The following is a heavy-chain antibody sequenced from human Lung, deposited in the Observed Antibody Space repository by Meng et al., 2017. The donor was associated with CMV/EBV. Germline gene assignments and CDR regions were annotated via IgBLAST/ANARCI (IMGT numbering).Heavy chain of an antibody. CDR1: GGSMSSGNYY. V-gene: IGHV4-30-4*01. Sequence: QVQMQESGPRLVEPSQTRSLTCTVSGGSMSSGNYYWSWIRQPPGKGLEWIGYIHHSGSAYYNPSLKSRVSISVDTSKNQFSLNLNSMTAADTAVYYCASFDHIPRRNYFDYWGQGTLVTVSS. CDR3: ASFDHIPRRNYFDY. J-gene: IGHJ4*02. CDR2: IHHSGSA. D-gene: IGHD2-21*01.